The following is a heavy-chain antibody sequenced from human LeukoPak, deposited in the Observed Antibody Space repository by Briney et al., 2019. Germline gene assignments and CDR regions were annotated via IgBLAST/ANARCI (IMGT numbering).Heavy chain of an antibody. CDR3: ARDDTSVTSVDY. Sequence: GGSLRLSCAASGFTFSNYWMIWVRQAPGKGLEWVANIKQDGSEKYYVDSVKGRFTISRDNAKNSLYLQMNSLRAEDTAVYYCARDDTSVTSVDYWGQGTLVTVSS. CDR1: GFTFSNYW. D-gene: IGHD4-17*01. J-gene: IGHJ4*02. CDR2: IKQDGSEK. V-gene: IGHV3-7*03.